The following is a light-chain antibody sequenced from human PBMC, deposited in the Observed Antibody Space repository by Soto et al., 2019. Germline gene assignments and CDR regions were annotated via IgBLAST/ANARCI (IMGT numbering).Light chain of an antibody. V-gene: IGKV3-11*01. CDR1: QSINNY. CDR2: DAS. J-gene: IGKJ2*01. Sequence: DIVLTQSPGTLSLSPGERVTLSCRASQSINNYLAWYQQKPGQAPRLLIYDASNRYTGIPSRFSGRGSGTDFTLRISGLEPEDFATYYCQQRAGWPYTFGQGTRLEIK. CDR3: QQRAGWPYT.